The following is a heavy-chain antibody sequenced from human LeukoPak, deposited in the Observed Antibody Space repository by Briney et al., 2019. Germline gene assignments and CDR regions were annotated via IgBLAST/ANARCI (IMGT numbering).Heavy chain of an antibody. CDR2: IYTSGST. J-gene: IGHJ6*03. CDR3: ARGLIVVVPAARYYYYYYMDV. CDR1: GGSISSYY. V-gene: IGHV4-4*07. Sequence: SETLSLTCTVSGGSISSYYWSWIRQPAGKGLEWIGRIYTSGSTNYNPSLKSRVTMSVDTSKNRFSLKLSSVTAADTAVYYCARGLIVVVPAARYYYYYYMDVWGKGTTVTVSS. D-gene: IGHD2-2*01.